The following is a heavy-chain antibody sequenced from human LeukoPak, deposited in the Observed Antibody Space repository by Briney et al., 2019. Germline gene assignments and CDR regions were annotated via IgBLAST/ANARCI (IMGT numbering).Heavy chain of an antibody. D-gene: IGHD5-24*01. CDR2: IHYSGST. J-gene: IGHJ6*03. V-gene: IGHV4-59*01. CDR3: ARDVEMATTDYYYYYYMDV. Sequence: SETLSLTCTVSGGSISSYYWSWIRQPPGKGLEWIGYIHYSGSTNYNPSLKSRVTISVDTSKNQFSLKLSSVTAADTAVYYCARDVEMATTDYYYYYYMDVWGKGTTVTVSS. CDR1: GGSISSYY.